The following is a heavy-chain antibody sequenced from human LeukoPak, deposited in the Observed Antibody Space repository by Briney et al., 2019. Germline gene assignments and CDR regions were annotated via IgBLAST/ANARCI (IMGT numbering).Heavy chain of an antibody. V-gene: IGHV4-38-2*02. D-gene: IGHD6-13*01. J-gene: IGHJ4*02. CDR1: GYSISSGYY. Sequence: SETLSLTCTVSGYSISSGYYWGWIRQPPGKGREWIGSIYHSGSTYYNPTLKSRVTISVGTSKNHFSRELSSVTAADTAVYYGARGGSSWYYFDYWGQGTLVTVSS. CDR2: IYHSGST. CDR3: ARGGSSWYYFDY.